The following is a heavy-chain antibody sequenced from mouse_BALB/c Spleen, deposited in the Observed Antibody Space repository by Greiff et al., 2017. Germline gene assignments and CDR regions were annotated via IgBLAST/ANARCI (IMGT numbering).Heavy chain of an antibody. CDR2: IYPGNSDT. CDR3: TRQDNYYGSSYWYFDV. D-gene: IGHD1-1*01. V-gene: IGHV1-5*01. J-gene: IGHJ1*01. CDR1: GYSFTSYW. Sequence: DVQLQESGTVLARPGASVKMSCKASGYSFTSYWMHWVKQRPGQGLEWIGAIYPGNSDTSYNQKFKGKAKLTAVTSASTAYMELSSLTNEDSAVYYCTRQDNYYGSSYWYFDVWGAGTTVTVSS.